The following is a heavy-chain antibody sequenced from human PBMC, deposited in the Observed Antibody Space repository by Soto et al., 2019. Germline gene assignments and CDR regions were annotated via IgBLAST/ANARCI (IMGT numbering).Heavy chain of an antibody. CDR1: GDSISSANW. D-gene: IGHD3-10*01. CDR3: ARAPDFSGAGSYYIDS. J-gene: IGHJ4*02. Sequence: QVQLQESGPGLVQPSGTLSLACAVSGDSISSANWWTWVRQPPGKGLEWIGDIHHRGSTNYNPSVKSRVIISVDKSKNQFALRLTSVSTADTAVYYCARAPDFSGAGSYYIDSWGQGARVTVSS. V-gene: IGHV4-4*02. CDR2: IHHRGST.